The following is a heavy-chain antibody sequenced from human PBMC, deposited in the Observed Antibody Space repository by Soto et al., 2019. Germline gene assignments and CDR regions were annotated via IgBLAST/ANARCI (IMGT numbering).Heavy chain of an antibody. CDR3: RSSSRYSTDV. V-gene: IGHV4-39*01. D-gene: IGHD6-13*01. J-gene: IGHJ6*02. CDR2: IYGTGNT. CDR1: GGSITSSFY. Sequence: QLQLQESGPGLVKPSETLSLSCTVSGGSITSSFYWGWFRQPPGKGLEWIGCIYGTGNTYYNPSLEGRVTISADTSKNQFSLNLISVTAADTAVYYCRSSSRYSTDVWGQGATVTVSS.